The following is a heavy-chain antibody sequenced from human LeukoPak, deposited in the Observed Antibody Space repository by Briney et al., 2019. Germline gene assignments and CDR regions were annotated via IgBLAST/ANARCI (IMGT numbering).Heavy chain of an antibody. CDR3: ARVPFGDYAPDY. Sequence: GESLKLSCKGSGYTFTSYWIGWVRQMPGKGLEWMGIIYPGDSDTKCSPSFQGQVTISADKSITTAYLQWSSLKASDTAMYYCARVPFGDYAPDYWGQGTLVTVSS. J-gene: IGHJ4*02. D-gene: IGHD4-17*01. CDR1: GYTFTSYW. V-gene: IGHV5-51*01. CDR2: IYPGDSDT.